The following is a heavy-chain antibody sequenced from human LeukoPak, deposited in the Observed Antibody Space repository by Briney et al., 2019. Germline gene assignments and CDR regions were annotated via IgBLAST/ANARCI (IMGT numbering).Heavy chain of an antibody. CDR3: ASPPPPAPRTTSPPYYYFYYMDV. CDR2: ISSMSDYM. Sequence: VGSLRLSCAASGLTFSDYIMHWVRQAPGKGPEWGSSISSMSDYMYYAESVKGPVTISTDNAENSLYLQMNSLRVEDTAVYYCASPPPPAPRTTSPPYYYFYYMDVWGKGTAVTVSS. V-gene: IGHV3-21*01. CDR1: GLTFSDYI. J-gene: IGHJ6*03. D-gene: IGHD1-1*01.